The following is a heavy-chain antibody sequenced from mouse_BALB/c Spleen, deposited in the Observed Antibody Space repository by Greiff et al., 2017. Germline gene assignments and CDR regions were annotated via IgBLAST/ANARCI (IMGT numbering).Heavy chain of an antibody. CDR1: GFTFSSYT. D-gene: IGHD2-4*01. CDR3: TRDGGMITTDAMDY. Sequence: EVKLMESGGGLVKPGGSLKLSCAASGFTFSSYTMSWVRQTPEKRLEWVATISSGGSYTYYPDSVKGRFTISRDNAKNTLYLQMSSLKSEDTAMYYCTRDGGMITTDAMDYWGQGTSVTVSS. CDR2: ISSGGSYT. J-gene: IGHJ4*01. V-gene: IGHV5-6-4*01.